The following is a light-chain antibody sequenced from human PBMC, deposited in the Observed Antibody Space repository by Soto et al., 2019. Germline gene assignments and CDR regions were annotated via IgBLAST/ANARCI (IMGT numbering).Light chain of an antibody. V-gene: IGLV2-23*02. CDR3: CSDTRSSTFHVV. CDR1: SSDVGSYNL. Sequence: QSALTQPASVSGSPGQSITISCTGTSSDVGSYNLVSWYQQHPGKAPKLMIYEVTKRPSGLSNRFSGSKSGNTASLTISGLQAEDEDDYYCCSDTRSSTFHVVFGGGTKLTVL. CDR2: EVT. J-gene: IGLJ2*01.